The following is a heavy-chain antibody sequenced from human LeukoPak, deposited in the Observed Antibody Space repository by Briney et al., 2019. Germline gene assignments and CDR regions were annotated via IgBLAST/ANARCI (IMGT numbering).Heavy chain of an antibody. CDR3: ARDGASIDDQYYGLDV. Sequence: HPGGSLRLSCAASGFTFNSYTMNWVRQAPGKGLESVSSIRSYSRGINYADSVKGRFTISRDNDKNTVFLEMNSLRAEDTAVYYCARDGASIDDQYYGLDVWGQGTTVTVSS. D-gene: IGHD1-1*01. CDR2: IRSYSRGI. CDR1: GFTFNSYT. V-gene: IGHV3-48*04. J-gene: IGHJ6*02.